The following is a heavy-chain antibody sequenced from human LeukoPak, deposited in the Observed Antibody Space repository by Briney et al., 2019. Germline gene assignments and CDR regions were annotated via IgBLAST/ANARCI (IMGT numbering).Heavy chain of an antibody. V-gene: IGHV3-30*02. CDR3: AKDSGIVGATFDY. D-gene: IGHD1-26*01. CDR2: IRYDGSNK. CDR1: GFTFSSYG. J-gene: IGHJ4*02. Sequence: PGGSLRLSCAASGFTFSSYGMHWVRQAPGMGLEWVAFIRYDGSNKYYADSVKGRFTISRDNSKNTLYLQMNSLRPEYTAVYYCAKDSGIVGATFDYWGQGTLVTVSS.